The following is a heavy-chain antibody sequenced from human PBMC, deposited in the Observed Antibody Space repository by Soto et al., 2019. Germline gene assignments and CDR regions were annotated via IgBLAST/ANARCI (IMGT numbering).Heavy chain of an antibody. V-gene: IGHV4-59*08. CDR2: IYYSGST. CDR1: GGSISSYY. CDR3: ARLNCSGGSCYPGYYYYYYMDV. D-gene: IGHD2-15*01. J-gene: IGHJ6*03. Sequence: SETLSLTCTVSGGSISSYYWSWIRQPPGKGLEWIGYIYYSGSTNYNPSLKSRVTISVDTSKNQFSLKLSSVTAADTAVYYCARLNCSGGSCYPGYYYYYYMDVWGKGTTVTVSS.